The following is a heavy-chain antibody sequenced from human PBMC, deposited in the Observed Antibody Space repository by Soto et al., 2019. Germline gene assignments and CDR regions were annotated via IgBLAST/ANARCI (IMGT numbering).Heavy chain of an antibody. CDR2: ISGNSGTT. CDR1: GFNFSNYA. D-gene: IGHD3-3*01. Sequence: EVQLLESGGDFKQPGGSLRLSCEGSGFNFSNYALNWVRQAPGKRLEWVSVISGNSGTTYYAASVKGRFTISRDNSKKTLYLQMTSLRADDTAVYYCATGRAIPVFGAITPFDSWGQGTLVTVSS. V-gene: IGHV3-23*01. CDR3: ATGRAIPVFGAITPFDS. J-gene: IGHJ4*02.